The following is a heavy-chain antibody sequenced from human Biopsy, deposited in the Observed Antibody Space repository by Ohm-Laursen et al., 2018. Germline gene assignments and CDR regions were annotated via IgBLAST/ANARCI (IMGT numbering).Heavy chain of an antibody. J-gene: IGHJ4*02. V-gene: IGHV1-46*01. CDR3: ARADASTFDS. CDR1: GYSFTSYY. CDR2: INPGSGDT. Sequence: ASVKVSCKASGYSFTSYYLHWVRQAPGQGLEWMGLINPGSGDTILAQKFQGRVSLTRDTSADTAYMKLTSLTSEGTATYYCARADASTFDSWGQGTLVTVSS.